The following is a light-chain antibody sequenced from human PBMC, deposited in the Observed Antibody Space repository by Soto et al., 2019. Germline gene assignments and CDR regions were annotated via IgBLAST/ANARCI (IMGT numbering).Light chain of an antibody. V-gene: IGLV1-44*01. CDR2: SNN. J-gene: IGLJ2*01. CDR3: AAWDDSLNGPV. CDR1: SFNIGSNT. Sequence: VLTQPPSASGTPGQRVTISCSGSSFNIGSNTVNWYQQLPGTAPKLLIYSNNQRPSGVPDRFSGSKSGTSASLAISGLQSEDEADYYCAAWDDSLNGPVFGGGTKLTVL.